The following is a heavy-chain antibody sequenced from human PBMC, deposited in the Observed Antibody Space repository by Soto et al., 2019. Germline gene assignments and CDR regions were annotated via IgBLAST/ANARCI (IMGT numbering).Heavy chain of an antibody. Sequence: QVQLVQSGAEVKKPGASVKVSCKASGYNFTTYGITWVRQAPGQGLEWMGWVSAYNGNTNYGQKLQGRVTMTTDTSTSIAYMELGSLRSDKTAVYYCARYYDSSGYSWCDPWGQGTLVTVSS. D-gene: IGHD3-22*01. CDR2: VSAYNGNT. J-gene: IGHJ5*02. CDR1: GYNFTTYG. CDR3: ARYYDSSGYSWCDP. V-gene: IGHV1-18*04.